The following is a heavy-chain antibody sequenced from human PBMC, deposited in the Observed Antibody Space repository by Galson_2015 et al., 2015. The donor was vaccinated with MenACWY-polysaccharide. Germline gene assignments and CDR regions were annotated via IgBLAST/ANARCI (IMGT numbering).Heavy chain of an antibody. V-gene: IGHV3-7*01. Sequence: SLRLSCAASGFTLSMYWMSWVRQAPGKGLEWVANINHGGSDRFYVDSVEGRFTISRDNGKNSLYLQMNNLRAEDTAVYYCARIDVGGLGYFDRWGQGTLVTVSS. D-gene: IGHD1-26*01. J-gene: IGHJ4*02. CDR2: INHGGSDR. CDR3: ARIDVGGLGYFDR. CDR1: GFTLSMYW.